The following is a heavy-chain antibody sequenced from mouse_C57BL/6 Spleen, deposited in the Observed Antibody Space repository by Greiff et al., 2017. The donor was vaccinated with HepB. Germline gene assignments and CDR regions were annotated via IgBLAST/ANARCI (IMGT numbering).Heavy chain of an antibody. CDR2: ISSGGDYI. CDR3: TTTVVATRAMDY. CDR1: GFTFSSYA. Sequence: EVKLMESGEGLVKPGGSLKLSCAASGFTFSSYAMSWVRQTPEKRLEWVAYISSGGDYIYYADTVKGRFTISRDNARNTLYLQMSSLKSEDTAMYYCTTTVVATRAMDYWGQGTSVTVSS. J-gene: IGHJ4*01. V-gene: IGHV5-9-1*02. D-gene: IGHD1-1*01.